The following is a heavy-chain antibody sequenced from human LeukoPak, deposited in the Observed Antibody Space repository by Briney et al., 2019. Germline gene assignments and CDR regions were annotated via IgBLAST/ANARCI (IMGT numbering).Heavy chain of an antibody. D-gene: IGHD1-14*01. J-gene: IGHJ4*02. Sequence: GGSLRLSCAASGFTFSSYSMNWVRQAPGNGLEWVSGISGSGGSTYYADSVKGRFTISRDNSKNTLYLQVNSLRAEDTAIYYCAKDRGSGTGYYFDYWGQGTLVTVSS. CDR1: GFTFSSYS. CDR3: AKDRGSGTGYYFDY. CDR2: ISGSGGST. V-gene: IGHV3-23*01.